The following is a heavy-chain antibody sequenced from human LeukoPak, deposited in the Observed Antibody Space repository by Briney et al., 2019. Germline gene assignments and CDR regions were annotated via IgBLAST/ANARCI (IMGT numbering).Heavy chain of an antibody. CDR1: GGTFSSYA. Sequence: SVNVSCKASGGTFSSYAISWVRQAPGQGLEGMGGIIPIFGTANYAQKFQGRVTTTTDESTSTAYMELSSLRSEDTAVYYCAILAAAGTFQHWGQGTLVTVSS. J-gene: IGHJ1*01. CDR3: AILAAAGTFQH. D-gene: IGHD6-13*01. V-gene: IGHV1-69*05. CDR2: IIPIFGTA.